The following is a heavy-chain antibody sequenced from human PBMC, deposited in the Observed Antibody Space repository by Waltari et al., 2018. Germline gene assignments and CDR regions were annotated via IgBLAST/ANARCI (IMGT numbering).Heavy chain of an antibody. CDR1: GFTFSGSA. CDR2: FRSKANSYAT. V-gene: IGHV3-73*01. Sequence: EVQLVESGGGLVQPGGSLKLSCAASGFTFSGSAMHWVRQASGKGLEWVGRFRSKANSYATAYAASVKGRFTISRDDSKNTGYMQMNSLKTEDTAVYYCTRHSPGIAVADWGQGTLVTVSS. D-gene: IGHD6-19*01. J-gene: IGHJ4*02. CDR3: TRHSPGIAVAD.